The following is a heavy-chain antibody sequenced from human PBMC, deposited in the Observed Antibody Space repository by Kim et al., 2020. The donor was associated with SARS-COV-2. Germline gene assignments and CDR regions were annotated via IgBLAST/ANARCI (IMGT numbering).Heavy chain of an antibody. J-gene: IGHJ5*02. V-gene: IGHV4-34*01. CDR1: GGSFSGYY. Sequence: SETLSLTCAVYGGSFSGYYWSWIRQPPGKGLEWIGEINHSGSTNYNPSLKSRVTISVDTSKNQFSLKLSSVTAADTAVYYCARAAGYCSGGSCYWDKLRWFDPWGQGTLVTVSS. D-gene: IGHD2-15*01. CDR2: INHSGST. CDR3: ARAAGYCSGGSCYWDKLRWFDP.